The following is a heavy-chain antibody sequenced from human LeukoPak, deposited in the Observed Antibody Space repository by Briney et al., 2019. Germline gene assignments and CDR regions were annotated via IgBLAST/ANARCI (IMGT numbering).Heavy chain of an antibody. CDR3: ARDRDGYFRWFDP. CDR1: GFTFSSYE. V-gene: IGHV3-48*03. Sequence: PGGSLRLSCAASGFTFSSYEMNWVRQAPGKGLEWVSYISSSGDYIFYADSVKGRFTISRDNSKNSLYLQINSLRAEDTAVYYCARDRDGYFRWFDPWGQGTLVSVSS. J-gene: IGHJ5*02. D-gene: IGHD3-9*01. CDR2: ISSSGDYI.